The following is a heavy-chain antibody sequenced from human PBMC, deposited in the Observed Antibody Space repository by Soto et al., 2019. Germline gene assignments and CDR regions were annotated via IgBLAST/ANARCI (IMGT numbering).Heavy chain of an antibody. CDR3: ARFPDYSGYGGP. V-gene: IGHV4-59*08. CDR1: GGSISSYY. J-gene: IGHJ4*02. D-gene: IGHD5-12*01. Sequence: QVQLQESGPGLVKPSETLSLTCTVSGGSISSYYWSWIRQPPGKGLEWIGYIYDSGSTNYNPSLKSRVTISADPSKIQFSLKLSSVTAADTAVYYCARFPDYSGYGGPWGQGTLVTVSS. CDR2: IYDSGST.